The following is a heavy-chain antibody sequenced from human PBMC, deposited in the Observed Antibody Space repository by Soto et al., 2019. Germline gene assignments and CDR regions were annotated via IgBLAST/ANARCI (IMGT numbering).Heavy chain of an antibody. V-gene: IGHV4-61*01. J-gene: IGHJ5*02. Sequence: SETLSLTCTVSGGSVSSGSYYWSWIRQPPGKGLDWIGYIYYSGSTNYNPSLKSRVTISVHTSKNQFSLKLSSVTAADTAVYYGARVQKLVNNWFDPWGQGTLVTVSS. CDR1: GGSVSSGSYY. CDR2: IYYSGST. CDR3: ARVQKLVNNWFDP. D-gene: IGHD6-13*01.